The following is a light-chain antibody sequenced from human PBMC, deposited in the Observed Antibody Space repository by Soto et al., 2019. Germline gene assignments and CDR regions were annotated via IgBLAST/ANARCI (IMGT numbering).Light chain of an antibody. J-gene: IGKJ1*01. CDR3: QYYDSYSWT. Sequence: DIQMTQSPSTLSASVGDRVTITCRASQSISDWLAWYQQKPVKAPKFLIYKASNLESGVPSRFSGSGSGTEFTLTISSVQPDDFATYYCQYYDSYSWTFGQGSKVEIK. CDR2: KAS. CDR1: QSISDW. V-gene: IGKV1-5*03.